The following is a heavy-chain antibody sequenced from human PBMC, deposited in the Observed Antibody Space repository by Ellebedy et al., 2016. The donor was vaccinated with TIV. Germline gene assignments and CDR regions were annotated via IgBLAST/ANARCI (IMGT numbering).Heavy chain of an antibody. CDR1: GFTFSNYA. CDR2: SSGSGVST. V-gene: IGHV3-23*01. CDR3: AKDLHILLWFGDAFGMDV. J-gene: IGHJ6*02. Sequence: PGGSLRLSCAASGFTFSNYAMNWVRQAPGKGLEWVSGSSGSGVSTYYADAVKGRFTISRDNSKNTLYLQMNSLRAEDTAIYYCAKDLHILLWFGDAFGMDVWGRGTTVTVSS. D-gene: IGHD3-10*01.